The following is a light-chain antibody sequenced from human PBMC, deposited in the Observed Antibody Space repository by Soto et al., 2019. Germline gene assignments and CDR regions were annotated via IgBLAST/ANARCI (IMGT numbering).Light chain of an antibody. CDR3: QASYTTPLT. Sequence: DIQMTQSPSSLSASIGDRVTLTCRSSQSIGNYLNWYQQKPGKAPSLLIHSASTLQNGVPSRFSGSGSGTEFAFTISGLQPDDVATYYCQASYTTPLTFGQGTRLE. CDR1: QSIGNY. CDR2: SAS. V-gene: IGKV1-39*01. J-gene: IGKJ5*01.